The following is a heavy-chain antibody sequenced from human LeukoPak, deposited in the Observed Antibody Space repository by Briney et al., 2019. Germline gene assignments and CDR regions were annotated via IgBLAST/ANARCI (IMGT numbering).Heavy chain of an antibody. D-gene: IGHD2-2*01. CDR3: ARDRDIVLVPADFDP. CDR1: GYTFTGYY. J-gene: IGHJ5*02. CDR2: INPNSGGT. V-gene: IGHV1-2*02. Sequence: ASVKVSCKASGYTFTGYYMHWVRQAPGQGLEWMGWINPNSGGTNYAQKFQGRVTMTRDTSISTAYMELSRLRSDDTAVYYCARDRDIVLVPADFDPWGQGTLVTVSS.